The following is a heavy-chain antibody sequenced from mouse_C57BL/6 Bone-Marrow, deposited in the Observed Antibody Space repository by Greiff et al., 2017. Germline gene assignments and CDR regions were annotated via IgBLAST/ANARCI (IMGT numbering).Heavy chain of an antibody. Sequence: QVQLQQSGAELARPGASVKLSCKASGYTFTSYGISWVKQRTGQGLEWIGEIYPRSGNTYYNEKFKGKATLTADKSSSTAYMELRSLTSEDSAVYVCARRDYYDGSRRGAWFAYWGQGTLVTVSA. J-gene: IGHJ3*01. CDR1: GYTFTSYG. CDR3: ARRDYYDGSRRGAWFAY. D-gene: IGHD1-1*01. V-gene: IGHV1-81*01. CDR2: IYPRSGNT.